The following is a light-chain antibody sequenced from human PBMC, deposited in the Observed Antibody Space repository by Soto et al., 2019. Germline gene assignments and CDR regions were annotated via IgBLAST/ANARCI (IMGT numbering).Light chain of an antibody. CDR1: QSVSIY. CDR3: QQRSNWPPEIT. J-gene: IGKJ5*01. CDR2: DSS. V-gene: IGKV3-11*01. Sequence: EIVLTQSPATLSLFPGERATLSCRASQSVSIYLAWYQQKPGQAPRLLIYDSSNRATGIPARFSGSESGTDLTLTISSREPEDFAVYYCQQRSNWPPEITFGQGTRLEIK.